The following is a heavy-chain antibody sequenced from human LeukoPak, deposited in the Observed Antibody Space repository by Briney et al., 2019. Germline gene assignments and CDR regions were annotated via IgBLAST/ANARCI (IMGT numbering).Heavy chain of an antibody. V-gene: IGHV4-39*01. CDR2: FYYSGST. D-gene: IGHD3-10*01. Sequence: PSETLSLTCTGSGGSITSSNYYWGWIRQPPGKGLAWIRSFYYSGSTNYNPSLKSRVTISVDTSKNQFSLKLSSVTAADTAVYYCVYYYGSGSVEYWGQGTLVTVSS. CDR3: VYYYGSGSVEY. J-gene: IGHJ4*02. CDR1: GGSITSSNYY.